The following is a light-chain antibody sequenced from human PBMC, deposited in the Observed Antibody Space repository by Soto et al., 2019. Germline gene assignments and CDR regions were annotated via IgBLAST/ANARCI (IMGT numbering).Light chain of an antibody. CDR2: AAS. CDR1: QGISSY. Sequence: IQLTQSPSSLSASVGDRVTITCRASQGISSYLAWYQQKPGKAPKLLIYAASTLQSGVPSRFSGSGSGTDFPLTISRLQHEDFANYYCQQLNSYPLTLGGGTKVDIK. V-gene: IGKV1-9*01. J-gene: IGKJ4*01. CDR3: QQLNSYPLT.